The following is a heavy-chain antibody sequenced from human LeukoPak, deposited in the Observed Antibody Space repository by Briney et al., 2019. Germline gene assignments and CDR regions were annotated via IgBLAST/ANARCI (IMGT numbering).Heavy chain of an antibody. Sequence: SETLSLTCSVSGGSISTSSYHWGWIRQPPGKGLEWIGAIYYSGNNFYNPSLESRVTISVDTSKNQFSLKMISVTAADTSVYYCASLDAYNKFFEDWGQGTLVTVSS. V-gene: IGHV4-39*07. J-gene: IGHJ4*01. D-gene: IGHD5-24*01. CDR2: IYYSGNN. CDR1: GGSISTSSYH. CDR3: ASLDAYNKFFED.